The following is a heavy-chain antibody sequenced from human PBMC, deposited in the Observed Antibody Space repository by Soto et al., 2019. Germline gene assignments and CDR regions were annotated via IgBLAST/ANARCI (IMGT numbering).Heavy chain of an antibody. Sequence: SETLSLTCTVSCGSISSYYWSWIRQPPGKGLEWIGYIYYSGSTNYNPSLKSRVTISVDTSKNQFSLKLSSVTAADTAVYYCASYDFWSGYKVRGAFDIWGQGTMVTVSS. D-gene: IGHD3-3*01. CDR1: CGSISSYY. CDR2: IYYSGST. CDR3: ASYDFWSGYKVRGAFDI. V-gene: IGHV4-59*01. J-gene: IGHJ3*02.